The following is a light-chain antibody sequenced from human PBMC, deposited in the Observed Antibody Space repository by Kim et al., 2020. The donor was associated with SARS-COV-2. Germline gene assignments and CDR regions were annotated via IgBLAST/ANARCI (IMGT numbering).Light chain of an antibody. V-gene: IGLV3-1*01. CDR3: QAWESNTRI. CDR2: QRV. J-gene: IGLJ7*01. CDR1: KLGNKD. Sequence: SVAAGQTASITCVREKLGNKDVAGDQQRPGQSPVLVIYQRVKRPAGIPERFSASNSGNTATLTISGTQPTDEADYYCQAWESNTRIFGSGTQLTVL.